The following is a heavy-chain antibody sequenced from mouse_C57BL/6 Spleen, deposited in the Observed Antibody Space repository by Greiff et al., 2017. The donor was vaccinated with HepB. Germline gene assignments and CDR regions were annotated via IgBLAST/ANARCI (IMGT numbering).Heavy chain of an antibody. CDR1: GYSITSGYD. Sequence: EVQLVESGPGMVKPSQSLSLTCTVTGYSITSGYDWHWIRHFPGNKLEWMGYISYSGSTNYNPSLKSRISITHDTSKNHFFLKLNSVTTEDTATYYCARDRGYYGSGAMDYWGQGTSVTVSS. CDR2: ISYSGST. V-gene: IGHV3-1*01. CDR3: ARDRGYYGSGAMDY. J-gene: IGHJ4*01. D-gene: IGHD1-1*01.